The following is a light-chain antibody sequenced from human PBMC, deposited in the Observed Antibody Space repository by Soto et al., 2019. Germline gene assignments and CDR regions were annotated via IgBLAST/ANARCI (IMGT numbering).Light chain of an antibody. CDR3: QSYDSSIHRV. CDR1: SSNIGAGYD. Sequence: QSVLTQPPSVSGAPGQRVTISCTGSSSNIGAGYDVHWYQRLPGTAPKLLIHVNSNRPSGVPDRFSGSKSGTSASLAITGLQAEDEADYYCQSYDSSIHRVFGGGTKLTVL. J-gene: IGLJ3*02. V-gene: IGLV1-40*01. CDR2: VNS.